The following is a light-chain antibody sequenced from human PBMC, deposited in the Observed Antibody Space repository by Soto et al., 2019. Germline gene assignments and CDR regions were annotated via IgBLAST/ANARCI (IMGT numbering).Light chain of an antibody. Sequence: EIVLTQSPATLSVSPGERATLSCRASQSVNSYLAWYQQKPGQAPRLLIYDASNRATGIPARFSGSGSGTDFTLTIGSLEPEGFAVYYCQQCSNWPLTFGGGTKVEIK. CDR3: QQCSNWPLT. CDR1: QSVNSY. J-gene: IGKJ4*01. CDR2: DAS. V-gene: IGKV3-11*01.